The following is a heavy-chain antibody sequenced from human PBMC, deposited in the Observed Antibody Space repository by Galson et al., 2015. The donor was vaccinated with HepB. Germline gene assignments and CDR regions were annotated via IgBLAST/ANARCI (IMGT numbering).Heavy chain of an antibody. J-gene: IGHJ3*02. CDR3: AIGYCSGSNCYTGPFDAFDI. CDR2: IIPVFGTA. V-gene: IGHV1-69*13. CDR1: GGAFSSSA. D-gene: IGHD2-2*02. Sequence: SVKVSCKAFGGAFSSSAFSWVRQAPGQGLEWMGVIIPVFGTATYAQKFQVSVTITADESTSTTYMELSSLRSDDTAVYYCAIGYCSGSNCYTGPFDAFDIWGQGTMVTVSS.